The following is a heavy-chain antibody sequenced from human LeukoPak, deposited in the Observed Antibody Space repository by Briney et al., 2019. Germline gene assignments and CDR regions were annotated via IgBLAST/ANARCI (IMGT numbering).Heavy chain of an antibody. CDR1: GFTFSRFG. J-gene: IGHJ4*02. D-gene: IGHD2-15*01. CDR2: ISSSSSAI. Sequence: GGSLRLSCAVSGFTFSRFGMNWVRQAPGKGLEWISYISSSSSAIYYADSVKGRFTISRDNAKNSLYLQMSSLRDEDTAVYYCAQKGGTDHWGQGTLVTVSS. V-gene: IGHV3-48*02. CDR3: AQKGGTDH.